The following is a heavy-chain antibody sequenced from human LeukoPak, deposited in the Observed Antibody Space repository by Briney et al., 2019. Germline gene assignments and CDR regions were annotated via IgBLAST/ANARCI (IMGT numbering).Heavy chain of an antibody. D-gene: IGHD2-15*01. CDR3: ARVPTVGSGGYQFDY. V-gene: IGHV3-48*03. CDR1: GFTFSSHE. J-gene: IGHJ4*02. CDR2: TSSSGSTI. Sequence: PGGSLRLSCAASGFTFSSHEMNWVRQAPGKGLEWVSYTSSSGSTIYYADSVKGRFTISRDNAKKSLYLQMNSLRAEDTAVYYCARVPTVGSGGYQFDYWGQGTLVTVSS.